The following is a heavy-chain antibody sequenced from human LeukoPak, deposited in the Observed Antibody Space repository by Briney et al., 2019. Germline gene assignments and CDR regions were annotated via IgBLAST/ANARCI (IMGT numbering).Heavy chain of an antibody. Sequence: PSETLSLTCTVSGGSISSSSYYWGWVRQPPGKGLEWIGSIYYTGSTYCKPSLKSRVTISVDTSKNQFSLTVSSVTAADTAVYYCARQGRRMGYDFWSGYRHFDYWGQGTLVTVSS. CDR2: IYYTGST. J-gene: IGHJ4*02. D-gene: IGHD3-3*01. CDR1: GGSISSSSYY. V-gene: IGHV4-39*01. CDR3: ARQGRRMGYDFWSGYRHFDY.